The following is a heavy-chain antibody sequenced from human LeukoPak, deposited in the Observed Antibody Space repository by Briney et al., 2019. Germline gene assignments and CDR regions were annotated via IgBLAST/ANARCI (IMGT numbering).Heavy chain of an antibody. CDR1: GGSISSGDYY. CDR3: ARDRRSLGYCSGGSCYSGGYYYYYGMDV. V-gene: IGHV4-30-4*01. Sequence: SQTLSLTCTVSGGSISSGDYYWSWIRQPPGKGLEWIEYIYYSGSTYYNPSLKSRVTISVDTSKNQFSLKLSSVTAADTAVYYCARDRRSLGYCSGGSCYSGGYYYYYGMDVGGQGTTVTVSS. CDR2: IYYSGST. J-gene: IGHJ6*02. D-gene: IGHD2-15*01.